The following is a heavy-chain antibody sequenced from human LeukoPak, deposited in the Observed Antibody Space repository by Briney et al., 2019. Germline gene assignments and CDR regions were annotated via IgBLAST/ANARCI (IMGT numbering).Heavy chain of an antibody. J-gene: IGHJ5*02. V-gene: IGHV4-59*12. CDR3: ARSRTKSYCSGGSCYSYNWFDP. CDR1: GGSISSYY. CDR2: IYYSGST. Sequence: SETLSLTCTVSGGSISSYYWSWIRQPPGKGLEWIGYIYYSGSTNYNPSLKSRVTISVDTSKNQFSLKLSSVTAADTAVYYCARSRTKSYCSGGSCYSYNWFDPWGQGTLVTVSS. D-gene: IGHD2-15*01.